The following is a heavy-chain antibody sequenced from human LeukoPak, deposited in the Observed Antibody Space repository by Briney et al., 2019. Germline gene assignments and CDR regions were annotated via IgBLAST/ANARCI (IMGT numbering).Heavy chain of an antibody. J-gene: IGHJ4*02. CDR3: AREPGDY. Sequence: GGSLRLSCAASGFTFISYSMNWVRQAPGQGLEWVSSISSSSSYIYYADSVKGRFTISSDNAKNSLHLQMNSLRPEDTAVYYCAREPGDYWGQGTLVTVSS. CDR2: ISSSSSYI. CDR1: GFTFISYS. V-gene: IGHV3-21*01.